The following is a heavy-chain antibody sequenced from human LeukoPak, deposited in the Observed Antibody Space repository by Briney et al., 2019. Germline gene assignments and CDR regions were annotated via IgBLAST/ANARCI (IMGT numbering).Heavy chain of an antibody. CDR1: GFTFSSYA. D-gene: IGHD2-2*01. Sequence: PGGSLRLSCAASGFTFSSYAMSWVRQAPGKGLEWVSAISGSGGSTYYADSVKGRFTISRDNSKNTLYLQMNSLRAEDTAVYYCAKEGRYYSSTSCSEPFDYWGQGTLVTVSS. CDR3: AKEGRYYSSTSCSEPFDY. CDR2: ISGSGGST. J-gene: IGHJ4*02. V-gene: IGHV3-23*01.